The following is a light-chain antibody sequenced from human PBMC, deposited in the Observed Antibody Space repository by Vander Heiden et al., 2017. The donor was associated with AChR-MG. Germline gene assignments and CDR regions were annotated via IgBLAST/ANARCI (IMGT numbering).Light chain of an antibody. CDR1: SSDIDDSNY. CDR2: DVT. CDR3: SSHTSKNDLDV. V-gene: IGLV2-14*03. Sequence: QSALTQPASVSGSPGQSITISCTGTSSDIDDSNYVSWYQQHPGKAPKLIIYDVTWRRSGVSNRFSGSKSGSTASLTISGLQTEDEADYYCSSHTSKNDLDVFGPGTKVTVL. J-gene: IGLJ1*01.